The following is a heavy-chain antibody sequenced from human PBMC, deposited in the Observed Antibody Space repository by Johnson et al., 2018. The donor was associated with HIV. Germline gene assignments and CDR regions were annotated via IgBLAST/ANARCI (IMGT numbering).Heavy chain of an antibody. CDR2: IYSGGST. CDR1: GFTFSSYG. V-gene: IGHV3-NL1*01. CDR3: ARVRVGAFDI. J-gene: IGHJ3*02. D-gene: IGHD1-26*01. Sequence: QVQLVESGGGVVQPGRSLRLSCAASGFTFSSYGMHWVRQAPGKGLEWVAVIYSGGSTYYADSVKGRFTISRDNSKNMLFLQINSLRVEDTAVYYCARVRVGAFDIWGQGTMVTVSS.